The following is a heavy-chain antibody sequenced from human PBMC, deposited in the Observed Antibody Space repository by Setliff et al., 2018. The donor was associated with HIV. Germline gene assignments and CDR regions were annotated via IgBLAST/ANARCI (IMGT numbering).Heavy chain of an antibody. CDR1: GYTFTGYY. D-gene: IGHD3-9*01. CDR2: INPNSGGT. J-gene: IGHJ6*02. Sequence: ASVKVSCKASGYTFTGYYMHWVRQAPGQGLEWMGWINPNSGGTTYAQKFQGRVTMTRDTSISTAYMEVSRLRSDDTAVYYCARDFRRYFDYYYYGMDVWGQGTTVTVSS. CDR3: ARDFRRYFDYYYYGMDV. V-gene: IGHV1-2*02.